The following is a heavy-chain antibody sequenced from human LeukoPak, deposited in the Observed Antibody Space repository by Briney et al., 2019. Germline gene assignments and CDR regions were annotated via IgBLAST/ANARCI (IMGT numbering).Heavy chain of an antibody. CDR1: GFTFSSYA. Sequence: GRSLRLSCAASGFTFSSYAMHWVRQAPGKGLEWVAVISYDGSNKYYADSVKGRFTISRDNFKNTLYLQMNSLRAEDTAVYYCAREYYTVRGVFDYWGQGTLVTVSS. J-gene: IGHJ4*02. D-gene: IGHD3-10*01. V-gene: IGHV3-30*04. CDR2: ISYDGSNK. CDR3: AREYYTVRGVFDY.